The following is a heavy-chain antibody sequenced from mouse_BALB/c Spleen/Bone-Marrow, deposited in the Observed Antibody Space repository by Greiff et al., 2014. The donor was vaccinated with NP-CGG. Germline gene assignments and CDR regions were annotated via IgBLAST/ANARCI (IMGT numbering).Heavy chain of an antibody. CDR3: AKSGYGSFDY. V-gene: IGHV1-80*01. Sequence: VQLQESGAELVRPGSSVKISCKASGYAFSSYWVNWVRQRPGQGLEWIGQIYPGDGDTNYNGKFKDKATLTADKSSSTAYMQLSSLTSEASAVYFCAKSGYGSFDYWGHGTTLTVSS. CDR1: GYAFSSYW. D-gene: IGHD1-1*01. CDR2: IYPGDGDT. J-gene: IGHJ2*01.